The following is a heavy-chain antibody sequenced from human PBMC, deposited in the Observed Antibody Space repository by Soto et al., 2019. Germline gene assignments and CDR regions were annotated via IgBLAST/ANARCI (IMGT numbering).Heavy chain of an antibody. V-gene: IGHV3-23*01. Sequence: PGGSLRLSCPASGGPFSSYAMTWVRQTPGKGLEWVSSITSSGGSTYYGDSVKGRFTISRDNSENTLYLQMNSLRVDDTAVYYCAKGGSSWSYFDYWGQGMLVTVSS. CDR1: GGPFSSYA. CDR3: AKGGSSWSYFDY. J-gene: IGHJ4*02. D-gene: IGHD6-13*01. CDR2: ITSSGGST.